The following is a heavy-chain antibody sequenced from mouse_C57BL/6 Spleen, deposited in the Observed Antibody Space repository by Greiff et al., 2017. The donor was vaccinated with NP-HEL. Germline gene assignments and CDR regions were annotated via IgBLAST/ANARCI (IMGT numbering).Heavy chain of an antibody. D-gene: IGHD1-1*01. Sequence: QVQLKQPGAELVKPGASVKMSCKASGYTFTSYWITWVKQRPGQGLEWIGDIYPGSGSTNYNEKFKSKATLTVDTSSSTAYMQLSSLTSEDSAVYYCARWDYYGSSSYWYFDVWGTGTTVTVSS. V-gene: IGHV1-55*01. CDR2: IYPGSGST. CDR3: ARWDYYGSSSYWYFDV. J-gene: IGHJ1*03. CDR1: GYTFTSYW.